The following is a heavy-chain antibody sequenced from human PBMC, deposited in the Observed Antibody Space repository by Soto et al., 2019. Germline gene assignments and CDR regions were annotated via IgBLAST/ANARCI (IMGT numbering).Heavy chain of an antibody. J-gene: IGHJ4*02. V-gene: IGHV3-74*01. CDR1: GFTFSTYW. CDR3: ARGARDCSGGSCYFDY. Sequence: GESLKISCAASGFTFSTYWMHWVRQAPGKGLVWVSRIKSDGSSTSYADSVKGRFTISRDNAKNTLYLQMNSLRAEDTAVYYCARGARDCSGGSCYFDYWGQGTLVTVSS. CDR2: IKSDGSST. D-gene: IGHD2-15*01.